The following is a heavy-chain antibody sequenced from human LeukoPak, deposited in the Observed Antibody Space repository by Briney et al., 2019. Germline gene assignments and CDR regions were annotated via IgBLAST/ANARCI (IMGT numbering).Heavy chain of an antibody. J-gene: IGHJ4*02. CDR1: GFTFSSYR. Sequence: GGSLRLSCAASGFTFSSYRMNWVRQAPGKGLEWVSSISSSSSYIYYADSVKGRFTISRDNAKNSLYLQMNSLRAEDTAVYYCARGGEITYYDFWSGYLEIDYWGQGTLVTVSS. V-gene: IGHV3-21*01. CDR3: ARGGEITYYDFWSGYLEIDY. CDR2: ISSSSSYI. D-gene: IGHD3-3*01.